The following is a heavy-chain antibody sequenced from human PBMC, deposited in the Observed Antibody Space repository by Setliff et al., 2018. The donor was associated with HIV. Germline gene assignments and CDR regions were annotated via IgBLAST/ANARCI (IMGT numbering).Heavy chain of an antibody. CDR1: GGTFKNLA. CDR3: ARGRLRNYFDY. J-gene: IGHJ4*02. Sequence: ASVKVSCKASGGTFKNLAISWVRQAPGQGLEWMGGVIPSFATANYAQKFQGRVSITRDTSASKAYLELSSLRSEDTAVYYCARGRLRNYFDYWGQGTLVTVSS. D-gene: IGHD2-8*01. CDR2: VIPSFATA. V-gene: IGHV1-69*05.